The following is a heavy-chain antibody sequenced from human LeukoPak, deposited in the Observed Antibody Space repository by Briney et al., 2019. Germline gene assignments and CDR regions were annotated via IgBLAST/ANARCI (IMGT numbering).Heavy chain of an antibody. CDR1: GFTVSSNH. J-gene: IGHJ4*02. V-gene: IGHV3-66*02. CDR3: ARDRYNWNGCFDY. D-gene: IGHD1-20*01. CDR2: IYSGGST. Sequence: GGSLRLSCAASGFTVSSNHMSWVRQAPGKGLEWVSVIYSGGSTYYADSVKGRFTISRDNSKNTLYLQMNSLRAEDTAVYYCARDRYNWNGCFDYWGQGTLVTVSS.